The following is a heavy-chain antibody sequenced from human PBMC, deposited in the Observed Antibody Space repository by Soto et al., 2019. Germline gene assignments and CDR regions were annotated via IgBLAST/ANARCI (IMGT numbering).Heavy chain of an antibody. Sequence: ASVKVSCKASGYTFTGYYMHWVRQAPGQGLEWMGWINPNSGGTNYAQKFQGWVTMTRDTSISTAYMELSRLRSDDTAVYYCAKCIAAAGTHGVVVSGPAPTVTVSS. CDR3: AKCIAAAGTHGVVV. D-gene: IGHD6-13*01. V-gene: IGHV1-2*04. CDR1: GYTFTGYY. CDR2: INPNSGGT. J-gene: IGHJ6*02.